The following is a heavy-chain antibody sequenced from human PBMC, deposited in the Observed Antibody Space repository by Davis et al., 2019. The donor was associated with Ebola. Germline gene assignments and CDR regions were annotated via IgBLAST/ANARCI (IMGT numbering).Heavy chain of an antibody. V-gene: IGHV5-51*01. Sequence: GESLKISCKGSGYSFTSYWIGWVRQMPGKGLEWMGVIYPGDSDTIYSPSFQGQVTISVDKSISTAYLQWSSLKASDTAMYYCLRHEAPDFNNWGQGTLVTVSP. J-gene: IGHJ4*02. CDR1: GYSFTSYW. CDR2: IYPGDSDT. CDR3: LRHEAPDFNN.